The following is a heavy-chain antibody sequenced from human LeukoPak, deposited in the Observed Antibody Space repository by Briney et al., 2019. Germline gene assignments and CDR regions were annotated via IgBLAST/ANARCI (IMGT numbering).Heavy chain of an antibody. CDR1: GYRFTSYW. CDR3: ARHGAVAGTFKPWFDP. J-gene: IGHJ5*02. CDR2: IYPGDSDT. Sequence: GESLKISCKGSGYRFTSYWIGWVRQMPGKGLEWMGIIYPGDSDTRYSPSFQGQVTISADKSISTAYLQWSSLKASDTAMYYCARHGAVAGTFKPWFDPWGQGTLVTVSP. V-gene: IGHV5-51*01. D-gene: IGHD6-19*01.